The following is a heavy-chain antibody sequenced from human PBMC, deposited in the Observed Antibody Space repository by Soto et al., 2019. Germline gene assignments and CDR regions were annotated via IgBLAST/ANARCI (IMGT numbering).Heavy chain of an antibody. CDR3: ARDRGGYKPRYYFDY. D-gene: IGHD5-12*01. V-gene: IGHV3-33*01. J-gene: IGHJ4*02. CDR2: IWYDGSNK. CDR1: GFTFSSYG. Sequence: GGSLRLSCAASGFTFSSYGMHWVRQAPGKGLEWVAVIWYDGSNKYYADSVKGRFTISRDNSKNTLYLQMNSLRAEDTAVYYCARDRGGYKPRYYFDYWGQGTLVTVSS.